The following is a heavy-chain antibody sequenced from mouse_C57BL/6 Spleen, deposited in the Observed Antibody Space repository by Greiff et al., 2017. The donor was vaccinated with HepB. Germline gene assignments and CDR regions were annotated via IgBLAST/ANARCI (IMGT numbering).Heavy chain of an antibody. CDR3: ARPSSGYAMDY. J-gene: IGHJ4*01. CDR2: INPSSGYT. Sequence: QVHVKQSGAELARPGASVKMSCKASGYTFTSYTMHWVKQRPGQGLEWIGYINPSSGYTKYNQKFKDKATLTADKSSSTAYMQLSSLTSEDSAVYYCARPSSGYAMDYWGQGTSVTVSS. D-gene: IGHD3-2*02. V-gene: IGHV1-4*01. CDR1: GYTFTSYT.